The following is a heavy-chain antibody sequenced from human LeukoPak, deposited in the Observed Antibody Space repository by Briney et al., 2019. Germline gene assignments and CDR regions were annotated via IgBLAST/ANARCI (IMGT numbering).Heavy chain of an antibody. CDR1: GGSISSYY. V-gene: IGHV4-59*08. D-gene: IGHD2-15*01. CDR3: ARHPSLVGFDY. Sequence: KTSETLSLTCTVSGGSISSYYWSWIRQPPGKGLEWIGYIYYSGSTNYNPSLKSRVTISVDTSKSQFSLKLSSVTAADTAVYYCARHPSLVGFDYWGQGTLVTVSS. J-gene: IGHJ4*02. CDR2: IYYSGST.